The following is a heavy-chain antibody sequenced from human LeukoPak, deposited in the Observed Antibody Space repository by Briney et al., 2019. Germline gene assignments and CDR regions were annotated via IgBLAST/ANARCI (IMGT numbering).Heavy chain of an antibody. J-gene: IGHJ6*04. D-gene: IGHD3-10*01. V-gene: IGHV1-46*01. Sequence: ASGKVSCKASGYTFTSYYMHWVRQARGQGLEWMVIINPRGGSTSYARKFQGRVTMTRATSTSTVYMELSSLSSEDTAVYYCARDLWFGESSYGMAVWGKGTTVTVSS. CDR1: GYTFTSYY. CDR2: INPRGGST. CDR3: ARDLWFGESSYGMAV.